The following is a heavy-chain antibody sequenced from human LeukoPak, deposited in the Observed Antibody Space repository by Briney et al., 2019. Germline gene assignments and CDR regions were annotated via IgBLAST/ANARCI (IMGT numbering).Heavy chain of an antibody. CDR1: GFTFNLYG. J-gene: IGHJ5*02. V-gene: IGHV3-23*01. Sequence: PGGSLRLSCAASGFTFNLYGMSWVRQVPGEGLEWVSGISGYGANTYYADSVKGRFTISRDNSKNTVFLQMNSLTVEDTAVYHCAKDRGPYLGIDNNWFDPWGQGTLVIVSS. CDR2: ISGYGANT. CDR3: AKDRGPYLGIDNNWFDP. D-gene: IGHD1-26*01.